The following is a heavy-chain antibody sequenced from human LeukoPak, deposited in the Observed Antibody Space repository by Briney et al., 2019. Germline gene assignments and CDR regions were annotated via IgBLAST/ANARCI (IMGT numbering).Heavy chain of an antibody. V-gene: IGHV3-33*01. CDR2: IWYDGINK. CDR1: GFTFSNYG. D-gene: IGHD3-10*01. Sequence: PGGSLRLSCAASGFTFSNYGMHWVRQAPGKGLEWVAIIWYDGINKYYADSVKGRFTISRDNSRNTLYLQMDSLRVEDTAVYFCARDSLAGDYWGQGTLVTVSS. J-gene: IGHJ4*02. CDR3: ARDSLAGDY.